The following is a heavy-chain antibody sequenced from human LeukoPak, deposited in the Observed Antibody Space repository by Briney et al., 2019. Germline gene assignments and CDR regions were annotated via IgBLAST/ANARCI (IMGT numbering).Heavy chain of an antibody. V-gene: IGHV1-18*01. J-gene: IGHJ5*02. Sequence: ASVKVSCKASGYTFTSYGISWVRQAPGQGLEWMGWISAYNGNTNYAQKLQGRVTMTTDTSTSTAYMELRSLRSDDTAVYYCARVVYDTKKAVWFDPWGQGTLVTVSS. CDR3: ARVVYDTKKAVWFDP. CDR1: GYTFTSYG. D-gene: IGHD3-22*01. CDR2: ISAYNGNT.